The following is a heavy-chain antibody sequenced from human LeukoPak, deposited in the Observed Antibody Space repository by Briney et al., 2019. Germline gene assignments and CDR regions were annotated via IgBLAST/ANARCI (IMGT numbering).Heavy chain of an antibody. J-gene: IGHJ4*02. V-gene: IGHV3-33*08. D-gene: IGHD1-26*01. CDR3: ARAGVGAIYYFDY. CDR2: IWYDGSNK. CDR1: GLTFSSSW. Sequence: GGSLRLSCAVSGLTFSSSWMDWVRQAPGKGLEWVALIWYDGSNKYYADSVRGRFTISRDNSKNTLYLQMKSLRVEDTAVYYCARAGVGAIYYFDYWGQGTLVTVSS.